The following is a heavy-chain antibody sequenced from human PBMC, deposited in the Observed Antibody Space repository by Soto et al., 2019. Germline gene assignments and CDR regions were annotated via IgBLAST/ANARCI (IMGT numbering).Heavy chain of an antibody. J-gene: IGHJ4*02. V-gene: IGHV1-18*04. CDR3: ARFSSGWYPDY. CDR1: GYTFTSCG. D-gene: IGHD6-19*01. Sequence: ASVKVSCKASGYTFTSCGMSWVRQAPGQGLEWMGWISAYNGNTNYAQKLQGRVTMTTDTSTSTAYMELRSLRSDDTAVYYCARFSSGWYPDYWGQGTLVTVSS. CDR2: ISAYNGNT.